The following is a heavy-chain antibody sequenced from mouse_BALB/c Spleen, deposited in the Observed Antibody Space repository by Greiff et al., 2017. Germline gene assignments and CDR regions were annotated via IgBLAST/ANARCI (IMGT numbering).Heavy chain of an antibody. V-gene: IGHV5-6*01. CDR3: ARRESSYAMDY. CDR1: GFTFSSYG. CDR2: ISSGGSYT. J-gene: IGHJ4*01. Sequence: EVQLVESGGDLVKPGGSLKLSCAASGFTFSSYGMSWVRQTPDKRLEWVATISSGGSYTYYPDSVKGRFTISRDNAKNTLYLQMSSLKSEDTAMYYCARRESSYAMDYWGQGTSVTVSS.